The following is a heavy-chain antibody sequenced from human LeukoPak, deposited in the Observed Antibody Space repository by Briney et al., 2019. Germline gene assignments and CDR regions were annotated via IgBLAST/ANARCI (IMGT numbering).Heavy chain of an antibody. CDR2: IYYSGST. CDR3: ARSTVRLRPYYYYMDV. Sequence: SETLSLTGTVSGGSINSYYGSWIRQPPGKGLEWIGYIYYSGSTNYNPSLKSRVTMSVDTSKNQFSLKLSSVTTADTAVYYCARSTVRLRPYYYYMDVWGKRTTVTVSS. V-gene: IGHV4-59*01. J-gene: IGHJ6*03. D-gene: IGHD5-12*01. CDR1: GGSINSYY.